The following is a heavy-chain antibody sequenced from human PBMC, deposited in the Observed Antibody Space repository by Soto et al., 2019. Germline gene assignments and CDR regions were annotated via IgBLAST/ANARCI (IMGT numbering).Heavy chain of an antibody. J-gene: IGHJ6*02. CDR3: ARAVTWGLDV. CDR2: ISRSSTGI. Sequence: EVQLVESGGGLVQPGGSLRLSCAASGFTFSLYSMSWVRQAPGKGLEWVSYISRSSTGIHYADSVKGRFTIARDDATNSMHLEMNSRRDGDTAVYYCARAVTWGLDVWGQGTRVSISS. V-gene: IGHV3-48*02. D-gene: IGHD3-10*01. CDR1: GFTFSLYS.